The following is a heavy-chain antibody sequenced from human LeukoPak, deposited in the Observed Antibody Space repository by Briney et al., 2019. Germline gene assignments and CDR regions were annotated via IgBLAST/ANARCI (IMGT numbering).Heavy chain of an antibody. D-gene: IGHD3-22*01. CDR3: AKEDYYDSSGYYPLGY. CDR2: ISDSGGST. CDR1: GLTFSSHA. J-gene: IGHJ4*02. Sequence: GGSLRLSCAASGLTFSSHAMSWVRQSPEKGLEWVSAISDSGGSTYYADSVKGRFTISRDNSKITLYLQMNSLRAEDTAVYYCAKEDYYDSSGYYPLGYWGQGTLVTGSS. V-gene: IGHV3-23*01.